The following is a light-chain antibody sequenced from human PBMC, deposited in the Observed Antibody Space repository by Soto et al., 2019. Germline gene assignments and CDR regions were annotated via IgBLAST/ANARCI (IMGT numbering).Light chain of an antibody. J-gene: IGKJ5*01. V-gene: IGKV2-28*01. CDR3: MQALQTPLT. Sequence: DIVMTQSPLSLPVTPGAPASISCRSSQSLVQSNGNNYLDWYLQKPGQSPQLLIYLGSNRASGVPDRCSGSGSGTDFTLKISRVEAEDVGIYYCMQALQTPLTFGQGTRLEI. CDR2: LGS. CDR1: QSLVQSNGNNY.